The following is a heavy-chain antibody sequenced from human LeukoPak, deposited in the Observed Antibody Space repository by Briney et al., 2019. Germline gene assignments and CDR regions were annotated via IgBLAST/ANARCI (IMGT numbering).Heavy chain of an antibody. D-gene: IGHD2-15*01. CDR2: IIPIFGTA. CDR1: GGTFSSYA. J-gene: IGHJ5*02. CDR3: ARVPLGYCSGGSCYTWFDP. V-gene: IGHV1-69*06. Sequence: SVKVSCKASGGTFSSYAISWVRQAPGQGLEWMGGIIPIFGTANYAQKFQGRVTITADKSTSTAYMELSSLRSEDTAVYYCARVPLGYCSGGSCYTWFDPWGQGTLVTVSS.